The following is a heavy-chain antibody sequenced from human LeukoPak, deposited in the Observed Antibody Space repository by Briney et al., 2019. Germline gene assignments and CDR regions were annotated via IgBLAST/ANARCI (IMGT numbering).Heavy chain of an antibody. V-gene: IGHV7-4-1*02. CDR1: GYTFTSYA. Sequence: ASVTVSCTASGYTFTSYAMNWVRQAPGQGLEWMGWINTNTGNPTYAQGFTGRFVFSLDTSVSTAYLQISSLKAEDTAVYYCARGRYEILAGYYFFDYWGQGTLVTVSS. CDR3: ARGRYEILAGYYFFDY. D-gene: IGHD3-9*01. CDR2: INTNTGNP. J-gene: IGHJ4*02.